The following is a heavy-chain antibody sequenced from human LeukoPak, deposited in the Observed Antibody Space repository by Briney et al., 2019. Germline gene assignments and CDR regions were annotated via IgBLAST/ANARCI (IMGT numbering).Heavy chain of an antibody. D-gene: IGHD1-14*01. CDR2: MNPNSGNT. V-gene: IGHV1-8*02. J-gene: IGHJ4*02. Sequence: PQASVKVSCKASGYTFTSYGISWVRQAPGQGLEWMGWMNPNSGNTGYAQKFQGRVTMTRNTSISTAYMELSSLRSEDTAVYYCARGLPSNLDYWGQGTLVTVSS. CDR3: ARGLPSNLDY. CDR1: GYTFTSYG.